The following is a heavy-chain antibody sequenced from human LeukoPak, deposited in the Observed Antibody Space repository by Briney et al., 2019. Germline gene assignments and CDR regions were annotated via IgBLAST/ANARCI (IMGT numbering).Heavy chain of an antibody. J-gene: IGHJ4*02. D-gene: IGHD4-11*01. CDR1: GGSFSGYY. CDR2: INHSGST. V-gene: IGHV4-34*01. CDR3: ARAEINDYSRY. Sequence: SETLSLTCAVYGGSFSGYYWSWIRQLPGKGLEWIGEINHSGSTNYNPSLKSRVTISVDTSKNQFSLKLSSVTAADTAVYYCARAEINDYSRYWGQGIPVIVSS.